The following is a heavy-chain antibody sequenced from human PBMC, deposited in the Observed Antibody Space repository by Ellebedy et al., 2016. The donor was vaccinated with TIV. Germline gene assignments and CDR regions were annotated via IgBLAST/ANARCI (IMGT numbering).Heavy chain of an antibody. D-gene: IGHD5-12*01. Sequence: GESLKISXAASGLTFSSHWMSWVRQAPGKGLECVSRIGGGGGTTYYADSVRGRFTISRDNSKNTLFLQMNSLRADDTAVYYCATEDGGYVFDHWGQGVLVTVSS. CDR2: IGGGGGTT. J-gene: IGHJ4*02. V-gene: IGHV3-23*01. CDR1: GLTFSSHW. CDR3: ATEDGGYVFDH.